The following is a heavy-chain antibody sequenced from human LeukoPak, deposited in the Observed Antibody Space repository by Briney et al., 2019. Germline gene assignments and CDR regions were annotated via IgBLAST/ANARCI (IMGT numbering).Heavy chain of an antibody. CDR3: ASLFYYDSSGYYFDY. CDR2: IYYSGST. CDR1: GGSISSGDYY. V-gene: IGHV4-61*08. D-gene: IGHD3-22*01. Sequence: PSETLSLTCTVSGGSISSGDYYWSWIRQPPGKGLEWIGYIYYSGSTNYNPSLRSRVTISVDTSKKQFSLKLSTVTAADTAVYYCASLFYYDSSGYYFDYWGQGTLVTVSS. J-gene: IGHJ4*02.